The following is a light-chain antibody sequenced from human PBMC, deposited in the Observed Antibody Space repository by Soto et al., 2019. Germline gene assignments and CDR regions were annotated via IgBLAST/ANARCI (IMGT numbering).Light chain of an antibody. Sequence: ESVLTQSPATLSLSPGERATLSCRASPSVSNSLAWYQHKPGQAPRLLIYDASNVATGVPTRFSGSGSGTDFTLTISSLEPADVAVYYCQQRNKWPPVTFGGGTRVEIK. CDR1: PSVSNS. CDR3: QQRNKWPPVT. J-gene: IGKJ4*01. V-gene: IGKV3-11*01. CDR2: DAS.